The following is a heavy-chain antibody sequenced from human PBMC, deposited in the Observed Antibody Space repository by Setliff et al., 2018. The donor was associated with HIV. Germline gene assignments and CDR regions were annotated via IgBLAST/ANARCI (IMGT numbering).Heavy chain of an antibody. CDR1: GYAFRRFA. J-gene: IGHJ6*03. CDR3: ARVGEMATIGYSYYYMDV. D-gene: IGHD5-12*01. CDR2: IIPMFGTT. Sequence: ASVKVSCKASGYAFRRFAFSWVRQAPGQGLEWMGGIIPMFGTTNYAQKFQGRVTITADESTSTVYMELTSLRFEDTAVYHCARVGEMATIGYSYYYMDVWGKGTTVTVSS. V-gene: IGHV1-69*13.